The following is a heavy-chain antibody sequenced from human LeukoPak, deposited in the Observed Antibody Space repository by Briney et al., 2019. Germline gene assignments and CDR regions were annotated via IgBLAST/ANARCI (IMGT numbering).Heavy chain of an antibody. CDR1: GYTXTSYY. Sequence: ASVKVSCKASGYTXTSYYMHWVRQAPGQGLEWMGIINPSGGSTSYAQKFQGRVTMTRDTSTSTVYMELSSLRSEDTAVYYCARDERDVVVVPGAMPYWGQGTLVTVSS. D-gene: IGHD2-2*01. J-gene: IGHJ4*02. V-gene: IGHV1-46*01. CDR3: ARDERDVVVVPGAMPY. CDR2: INPSGGST.